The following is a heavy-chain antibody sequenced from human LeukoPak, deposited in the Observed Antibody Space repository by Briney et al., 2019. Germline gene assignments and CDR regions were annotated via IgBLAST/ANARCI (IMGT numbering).Heavy chain of an antibody. CDR2: ISGSGGST. Sequence: PGGALRLSCAASGFTFSSSAMSWLRQAPGKGLEWVSAISGSGGSTYYAGSVKGRFTISRDNSKNTLYLQMNSLRAEDTAVYYCAKDPSSSTGPNDHYFDYWGQGTLVTVSS. J-gene: IGHJ4*02. V-gene: IGHV3-23*01. CDR3: AKDPSSSTGPNDHYFDY. D-gene: IGHD2-2*01. CDR1: GFTFSSSA.